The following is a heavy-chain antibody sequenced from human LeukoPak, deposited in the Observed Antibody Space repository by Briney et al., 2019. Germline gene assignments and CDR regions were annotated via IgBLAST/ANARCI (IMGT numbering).Heavy chain of an antibody. CDR1: GYSISSGYY. CDR3: ARGYCSSTSCTHNYYGMDV. Sequence: PSETLSLTCTVSGYSISSGYYWGWIRQPPGKGLEWIGSIYHSGSTYYNPSLKSRVTISVDTSKNQFSLKLSYVTAADTAVYYCARGYCSSTSCTHNYYGMDVWGQGTTVTVSS. CDR2: IYHSGST. J-gene: IGHJ6*02. V-gene: IGHV4-38-2*02. D-gene: IGHD2-2*01.